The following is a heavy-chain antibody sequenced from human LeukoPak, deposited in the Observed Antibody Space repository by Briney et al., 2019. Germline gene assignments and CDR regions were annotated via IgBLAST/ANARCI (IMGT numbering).Heavy chain of an antibody. J-gene: IGHJ4*02. CDR2: IHYSGST. V-gene: IGHV4-39*07. CDR1: GGSISRNTHY. Sequence: SETLSLTCSVSGGSISRNTHYCGWIRQPPGKGLEWIGSIHYSGSTYYNPSLKSRVTMSVDTSKNQFSLKLTSVTAADTAVYYCARYDFNKFFDYWGQGILVTVSS. CDR3: ARYDFNKFFDY. D-gene: IGHD3-3*01.